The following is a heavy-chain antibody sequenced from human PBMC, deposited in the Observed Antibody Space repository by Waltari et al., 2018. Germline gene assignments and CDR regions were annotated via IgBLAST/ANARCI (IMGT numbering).Heavy chain of an antibody. CDR1: GGSISSSSYY. V-gene: IGHV4-39*01. CDR3: ARLGGDGDYYFDY. Sequence: QLQLQESGPGLVKPSETLSLTCTVPGGSISSSSYYWGWIRQPPGKGLEWIGSIYYSGSTYYNPSLKSRVTISVDTSKNQFSLKLSSVTAADTAVYYCARLGGDGDYYFDYWGQGTLVTVSS. CDR2: IYYSGST. J-gene: IGHJ4*02. D-gene: IGHD4-17*01.